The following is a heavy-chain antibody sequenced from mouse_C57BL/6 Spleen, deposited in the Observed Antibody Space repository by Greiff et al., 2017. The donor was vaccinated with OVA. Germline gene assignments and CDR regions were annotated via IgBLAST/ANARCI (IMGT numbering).Heavy chain of an antibody. Sequence: EVQLVESGGGLVKPGGSLKLSCAASGFTFSDYGMHWVRQAPEKGLEWVAYISSGSSTIYYADTVKGRFTISRDNAKNTLFLQMTSLRSEDTAMYYCARPDYYGSSYLFDYAMDYWGQGTSVTVSS. CDR3: ARPDYYGSSYLFDYAMDY. CDR1: GFTFSDYG. CDR2: ISSGSSTI. D-gene: IGHD1-1*01. J-gene: IGHJ4*01. V-gene: IGHV5-17*01.